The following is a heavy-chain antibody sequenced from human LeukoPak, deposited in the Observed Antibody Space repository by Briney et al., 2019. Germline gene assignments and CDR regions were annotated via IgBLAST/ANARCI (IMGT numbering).Heavy chain of an antibody. CDR2: INHSGST. V-gene: IGHV4-34*01. CDR3: AGSRGYCSGGSCYSGNYYYYGMDV. CDR1: GGSFSGYY. J-gene: IGHJ6*04. D-gene: IGHD2-15*01. Sequence: SETLSLTCAVYGGSFSGYYWSWIRQPPGKGLEWIGEINHSGSTNYNPSLKSRVTISVDTSKNQFSLELSSVTAADTAVYYCAGSRGYCSGGSCYSGNYYYYGMDVWGKGTTVTVSS.